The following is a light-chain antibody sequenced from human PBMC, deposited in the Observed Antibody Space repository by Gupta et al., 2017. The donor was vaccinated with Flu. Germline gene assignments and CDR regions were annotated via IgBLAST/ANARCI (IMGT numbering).Light chain of an antibody. CDR3: QQSYGAPNT. V-gene: IGKV4-1*01. Sequence: DIIMSRSPDFLTASLGERTTINCKSSSTIASFTKNKNHLAWYQVKPGRPPRMLINWASGRQAGLPDCFVGRASSTDFTLTITVCQAEDVASYYCQQSYGAPNTFGWGTKAE. CDR2: WAS. J-gene: IGKJ4*02. CDR1: STIASFTKNKNH.